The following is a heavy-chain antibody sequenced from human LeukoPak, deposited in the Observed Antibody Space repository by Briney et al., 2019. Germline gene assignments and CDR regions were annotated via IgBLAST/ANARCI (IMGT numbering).Heavy chain of an antibody. CDR2: TYYSGST. V-gene: IGHV4-59*08. Sequence: SETLSLTCTVSGGSISGYYWNWIRQPPGKGLEWIGYTYYSGSTNYNPSLKSRVTISLDTSRNQFALKLSSVTAADTAMYYCARRGSYSGGFDYWGQGTLVTVSS. CDR3: ARRGSYSGGFDY. J-gene: IGHJ4*02. D-gene: IGHD1-26*01. CDR1: GGSISGYY.